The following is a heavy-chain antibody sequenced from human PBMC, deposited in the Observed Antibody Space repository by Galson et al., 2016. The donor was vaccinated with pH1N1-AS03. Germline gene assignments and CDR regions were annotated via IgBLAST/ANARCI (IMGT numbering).Heavy chain of an antibody. V-gene: IGHV3-23*01. CDR3: AKGGLEVVLAFEGAHYYMDV. CDR2: ISGSGGNA. D-gene: IGHD2-21*01. J-gene: IGHJ6*03. CDR1: GFTFSSYA. Sequence: SVRLSCEASGFTFSSYAMNWVRQAQGKGLEWVAGISGSGGNAYYADSVQGRFTISKDNSGNTLYLEMNSLRAEDTALYYCAKGGLEVVLAFEGAHYYMDVWGKGTMVTVSS.